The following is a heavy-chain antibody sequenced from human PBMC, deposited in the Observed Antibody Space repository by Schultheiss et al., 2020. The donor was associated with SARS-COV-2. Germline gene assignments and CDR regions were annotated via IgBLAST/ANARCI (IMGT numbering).Heavy chain of an antibody. CDR1: GYTFTSYA. D-gene: IGHD3-10*01. J-gene: IGHJ5*02. Sequence: ASVKVSCKASGYTFTSYAMHWVRQAPGQRLEWMGWINAGNGNTKYSQKFQGRVTITRDTSASTAYMELSSLRSEDTAVYYCARVIWGSVRNWFDPWGQGTLVTVSS. V-gene: IGHV1-3*01. CDR2: INAGNGNT. CDR3: ARVIWGSVRNWFDP.